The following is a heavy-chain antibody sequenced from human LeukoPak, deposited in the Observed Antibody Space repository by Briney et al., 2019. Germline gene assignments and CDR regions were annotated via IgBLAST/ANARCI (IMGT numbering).Heavy chain of an antibody. CDR3: AREWDYYDSSVLDY. CDR1: GGSISSGDYY. J-gene: IGHJ4*02. V-gene: IGHV4-30-4*08. D-gene: IGHD3-22*01. Sequence: SETLSLTCTVSGGSISSGDYYWSWIRQPPGKGLEWIGYIYYSGSTYYNPSLKSRVTISVDTSKNQFSLKLSSVTAADTAVYYCAREWDYYDSSVLDYWGQGTLVTVSS. CDR2: IYYSGST.